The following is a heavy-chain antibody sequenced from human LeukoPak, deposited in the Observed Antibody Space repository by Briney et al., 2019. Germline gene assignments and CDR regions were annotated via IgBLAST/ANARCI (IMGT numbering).Heavy chain of an antibody. CDR2: ISDHGKSR. J-gene: IGHJ4*02. Sequence: GGSLRLSSVASGFTFSNYEMNWVRQTPGKGLEWVSYISDHGKSRNYVDSVKGRFTISRDNAKNSLYLQMNNLRVEDTAIYFCARARIAAPLLDYWGQGALVTVSS. V-gene: IGHV3-48*03. CDR3: ARARIAAPLLDY. CDR1: GFTFSNYE. D-gene: IGHD6-13*01.